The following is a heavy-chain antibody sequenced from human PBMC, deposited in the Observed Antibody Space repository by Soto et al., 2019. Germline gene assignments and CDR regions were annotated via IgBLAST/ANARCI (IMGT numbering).Heavy chain of an antibody. J-gene: IGHJ4*02. V-gene: IGHV4-59*01. Sequence: SETLSLTCTVSVGSISSYYWSWIRQPPGKGLEWIGYIYYSGTTSYNPSLKSRVTISVDTSKNQFSLKLSSVTAADTAVYYCARSDGYNYEGYFDYWGQGTLVTVSS. CDR3: ARSDGYNYEGYFDY. CDR2: IYYSGTT. CDR1: VGSISSYY. D-gene: IGHD5-12*01.